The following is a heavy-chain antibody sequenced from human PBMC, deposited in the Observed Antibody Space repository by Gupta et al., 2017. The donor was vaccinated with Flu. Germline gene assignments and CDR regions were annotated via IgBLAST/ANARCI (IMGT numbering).Heavy chain of an antibody. Sequence: QVVESGAGLVQPGGSLRLFCVVTGFSFRPNGMNWVRQAPGKGLEWVANIKPEGSDSWYVDSVKGRFTICRDNAKDSLYLQMNSLRVEDTGVYYCTRPRGEWPGPDCGGQDCWGQGIPVTGSS. V-gene: IGHV3-7*01. CDR3: TRPRGEWPGPDCGGQDC. CDR1: GFSFRPNG. J-gene: IGHJ4*02. CDR2: IKPEGSDS. D-gene: IGHD2-21*02.